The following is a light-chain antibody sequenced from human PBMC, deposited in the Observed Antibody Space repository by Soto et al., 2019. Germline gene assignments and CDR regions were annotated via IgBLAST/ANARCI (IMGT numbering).Light chain of an antibody. CDR1: QSVSSY. J-gene: IGKJ5*01. Sequence: EIVLTQSPATLSLSPGERATLSCRASQSVSSYLAWYQQKPGHAPRLPIYDASNRATGIPARFSGSGSGTDFTLTISSLEPEDFAVYYCQQRSNWPPITFGQGTRLEIK. V-gene: IGKV3-11*01. CDR3: QQRSNWPPIT. CDR2: DAS.